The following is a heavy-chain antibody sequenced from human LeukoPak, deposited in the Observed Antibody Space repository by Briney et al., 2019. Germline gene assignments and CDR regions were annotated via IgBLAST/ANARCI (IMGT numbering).Heavy chain of an antibody. V-gene: IGHV3-21*01. J-gene: IGHJ4*02. D-gene: IGHD3-22*01. CDR3: ARVGGYDSRDFDY. Sequence: GGSLRLSCAASGFTFSSYSMNWVRQAPGKGLEWVSSISSSSSYMYYADSVRGRFTISRDNAKNSLYLQMNSLRAEDTAVYYCARVGGYDSRDFDYWGQGTLVTVSS. CDR2: ISSSSSYM. CDR1: GFTFSSYS.